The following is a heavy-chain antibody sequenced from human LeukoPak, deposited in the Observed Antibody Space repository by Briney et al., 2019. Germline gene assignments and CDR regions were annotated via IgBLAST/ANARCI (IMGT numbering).Heavy chain of an antibody. V-gene: IGHV3-23*01. D-gene: IGHD6-13*01. Sequence: PGGSLRLSCAASGFSVSSAWMNWVRQAPGKGLEWVSAISGSGDSTYYGDSVKGRFTISRDNSKNTLYLQMNSLRAEDTAVYYCAKTRPLDSSSWSHGDYWGQGTLVTVSS. CDR3: AKTRPLDSSSWSHGDY. CDR2: ISGSGDST. CDR1: GFSVSSAW. J-gene: IGHJ4*02.